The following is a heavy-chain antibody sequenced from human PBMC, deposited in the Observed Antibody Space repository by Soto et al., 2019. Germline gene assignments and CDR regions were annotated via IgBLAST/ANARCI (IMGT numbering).Heavy chain of an antibody. J-gene: IGHJ6*02. CDR2: IYPGDSDT. Sequence: PGESLKISCKGSGYNFTNYWIGWVRQMPGKGLEWMGIIYPGDSDTRYSPSFQGQVTISADKSISTAYLQWSSLEASDTAMYYCARHIPAGLSYYGMDIWGQGTTVTVSS. CDR3: ARHIPAGLSYYGMDI. D-gene: IGHD2-2*01. V-gene: IGHV5-51*01. CDR1: GYNFTNYW.